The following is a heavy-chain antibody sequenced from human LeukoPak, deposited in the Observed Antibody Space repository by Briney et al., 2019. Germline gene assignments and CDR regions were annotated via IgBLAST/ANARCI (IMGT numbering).Heavy chain of an antibody. Sequence: PRASVKVSCKASGYSFVGYGITWVRQAPGQGLEWMGWFNPENGNTNYAQKVQGRVTMTADTSTSTSYMELRSLRSDDTAVYYCARVAGWYSSGPNDYWGQGTLVTVSS. J-gene: IGHJ4*02. CDR1: GYSFVGYG. CDR2: FNPENGNT. D-gene: IGHD6-19*01. V-gene: IGHV1-18*01. CDR3: ARVAGWYSSGPNDY.